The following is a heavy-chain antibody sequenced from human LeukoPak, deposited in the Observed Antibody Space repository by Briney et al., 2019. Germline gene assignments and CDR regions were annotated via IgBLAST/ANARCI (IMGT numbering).Heavy chain of an antibody. CDR1: GGSISSGGYS. CDR2: IYHSGST. CDR3: ARLRSEEGRYDSSGYYPIFIDY. D-gene: IGHD3-22*01. V-gene: IGHV4-30-2*01. Sequence: SETLSLTCAVSGGSISSGGYSWSWIRQPPGKGLEWIGYIYHSGSTYYNPSLKSRVTISVDRSKNQFSLKLSSVTAADTAVYYCARLRSEEGRYDSSGYYPIFIDYWGQGTLVTVSS. J-gene: IGHJ4*02.